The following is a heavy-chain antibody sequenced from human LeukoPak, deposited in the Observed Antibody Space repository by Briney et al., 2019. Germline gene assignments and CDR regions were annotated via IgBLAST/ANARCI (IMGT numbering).Heavy chain of an antibody. CDR1: GYSISSGYY. J-gene: IGHJ5*02. Sequence: NPSETLSLNCAVSGYSISSGYYWGWIRQPPGKGLEWIGSIYHSGSTYYNPSLKSRVTISVDTSKNQFSLKLSSVTAADTAVYYCARAGYCSSTSCSGWFDPWGQGTLVTVSS. CDR2: IYHSGST. CDR3: ARAGYCSSTSCSGWFDP. V-gene: IGHV4-38-2*01. D-gene: IGHD2-2*01.